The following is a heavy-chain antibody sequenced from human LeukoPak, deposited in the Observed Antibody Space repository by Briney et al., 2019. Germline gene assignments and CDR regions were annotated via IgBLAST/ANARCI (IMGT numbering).Heavy chain of an antibody. Sequence: SETLSLTCTVSGGSLSSSSYYWGWIRQPRGKGLEWIGSIYYSGSTYYNPSLKSRVTISVDTSKNQFSLKLSSVTAADTAVYYCTQSSGWTEYWGQGTLVTVSS. V-gene: IGHV4-39*01. J-gene: IGHJ4*02. CDR1: GGSLSSSSYY. D-gene: IGHD6-19*01. CDR2: IYYSGST. CDR3: TQSSGWTEY.